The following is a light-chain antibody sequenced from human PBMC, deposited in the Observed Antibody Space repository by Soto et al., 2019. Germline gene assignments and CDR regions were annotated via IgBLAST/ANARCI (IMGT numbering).Light chain of an antibody. CDR2: GAF. CDR3: QQYGSSPRT. V-gene: IGKV3-20*01. Sequence: EIVLAQSPGTLSLSPVERASLSCIASQSVSTNYLAWYQQKPGQAPWLLIYGAFNRAGGVPDRFSGSVSGTDFTLTISRLEPEDFAVYYCQQYGSSPRTFGQGTKVDI. CDR1: QSVSTNY. J-gene: IGKJ1*01.